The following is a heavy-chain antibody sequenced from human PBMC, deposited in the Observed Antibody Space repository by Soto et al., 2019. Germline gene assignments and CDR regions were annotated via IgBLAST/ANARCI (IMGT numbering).Heavy chain of an antibody. CDR2: ISGAGVTT. CDR1: GFPFSSYW. J-gene: IGHJ4*02. Sequence: EVQLVESGGDLVQRGGSLRLSCAASGFPFSSYWIHWVRHTPGKGLDWVARISGAGVTTYYADSVTGRFTVSRENAKNTLSLQISGLRAEDTAVYYCAREYYGLLTGYYTDDCGQGTLVSVSS. CDR3: AREYYGLLTGYYTDD. D-gene: IGHD3-9*01. V-gene: IGHV3-74*01.